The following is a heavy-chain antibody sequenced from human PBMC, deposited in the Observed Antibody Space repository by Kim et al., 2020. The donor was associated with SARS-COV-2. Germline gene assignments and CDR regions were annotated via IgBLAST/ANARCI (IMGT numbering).Heavy chain of an antibody. Sequence: GGSLRLSCAASGFTFSSYAMSWVRQAPGKGLEWVSVIYSGGSSTYYADSVKGRFTISRDNSKNTLYLQMNSLRAEDTAVYYCAKDEGRTAAALDYWGQGTLVTVSS. CDR1: GFTFSSYA. CDR2: IYSGGSST. D-gene: IGHD6-13*01. J-gene: IGHJ4*02. V-gene: IGHV3-23*03. CDR3: AKDEGRTAAALDY.